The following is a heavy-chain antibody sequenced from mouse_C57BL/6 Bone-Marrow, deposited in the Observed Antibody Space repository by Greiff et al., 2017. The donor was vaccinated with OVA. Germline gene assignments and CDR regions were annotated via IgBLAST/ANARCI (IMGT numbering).Heavy chain of an antibody. V-gene: IGHV7-3*01. J-gene: IGHJ2*01. CDR3: ARSKRYFDY. CDR2: IRNKANGYTT. CDR1: GFTFTDYY. Sequence: DVMLVESGGGLVQPGGSLSLSCAASGFTFTDYYMSWVRQPPGKALEWLGFIRNKANGYTTEYSASVKGRFTISRDNSQSILYLQMNALRAEDSATYYCARSKRYFDYWGQGTTLTVSS.